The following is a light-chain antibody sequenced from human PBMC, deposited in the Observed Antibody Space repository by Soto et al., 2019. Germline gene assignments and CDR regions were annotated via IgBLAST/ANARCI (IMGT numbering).Light chain of an antibody. CDR3: QQYVESPWT. Sequence: EIVLTQSPGTLSLSTGERATLSCRASQSVSSTYFAWYQQKPGQAPSLVIYGASSRATGIPDRFSGSGSGTDFTLTINRLEPEDFAVYYCQQYVESPWTFGQGTKVDIK. J-gene: IGKJ1*01. CDR2: GAS. V-gene: IGKV3-20*01. CDR1: QSVSSTY.